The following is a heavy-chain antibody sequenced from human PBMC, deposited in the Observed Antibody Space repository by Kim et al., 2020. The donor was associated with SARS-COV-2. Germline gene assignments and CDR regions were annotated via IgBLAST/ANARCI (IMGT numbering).Heavy chain of an antibody. J-gene: IGHJ4*02. V-gene: IGHV4-39*01. CDR3: ASSNYGLARSFDY. D-gene: IGHD4-4*01. Sequence: NPSPKSRVPRSVDTSKTQFSLKLSSVTAADTAVYYCASSNYGLARSFDYWGQGTLVTVSS.